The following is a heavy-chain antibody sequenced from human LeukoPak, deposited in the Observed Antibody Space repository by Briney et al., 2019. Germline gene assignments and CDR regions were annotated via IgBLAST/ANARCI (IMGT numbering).Heavy chain of an antibody. V-gene: IGHV5-51*01. D-gene: IGHD2-15*01. CDR3: ARHLRYCSGGSCYSNFFDY. CDR2: IYPGNSDT. Sequence: GEYLQISCMGSGYSFTTYWIGWVRQMPGKGLEWMGIIYPGNSDTRYSPSFQGQVTISADKSITTAYLQWSSLKASDTAMYYCARHLRYCSGGSCYSNFFDYWGQGALVTVSS. CDR1: GYSFTTYW. J-gene: IGHJ4*02.